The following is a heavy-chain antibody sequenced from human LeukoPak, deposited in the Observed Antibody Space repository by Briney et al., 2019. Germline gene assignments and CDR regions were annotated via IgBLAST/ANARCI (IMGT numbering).Heavy chain of an antibody. CDR3: ARRYCSGSSCYLFDY. Sequence: GESLKISCKGSGYSFTNYWIGWVRQMPGKGLEWMGIIHPRDSDTRYSPSFQGQVTISADKSISTTYLQWSSLKASDTAMYYCARRYCSGSSCYLFDYWGQGTLVTVSS. V-gene: IGHV5-51*01. CDR1: GYSFTNYW. CDR2: IHPRDSDT. J-gene: IGHJ4*02. D-gene: IGHD2-15*01.